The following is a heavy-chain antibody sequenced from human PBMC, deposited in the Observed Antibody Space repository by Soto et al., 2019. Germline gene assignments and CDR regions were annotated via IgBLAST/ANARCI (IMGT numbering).Heavy chain of an antibody. CDR3: ARTLVGAPPFDY. V-gene: IGHV4-30-4*01. J-gene: IGHJ4*02. D-gene: IGHD1-26*01. CDR1: GGSISSGNYY. Sequence: QVQLQESGPGLVKPSQTLSLTCTVSGGSISSGNYYWSWIRQPPGKGLEWIGYIYYSGSTYYNPTLQSRVTISVDTSKHQFSLKLSSVTAADTAVYYCARTLVGAPPFDYWGQGTLVTVSS. CDR2: IYYSGST.